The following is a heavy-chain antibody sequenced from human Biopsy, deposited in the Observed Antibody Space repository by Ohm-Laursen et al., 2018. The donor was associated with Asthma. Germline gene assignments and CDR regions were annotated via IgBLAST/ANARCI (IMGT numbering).Heavy chain of an antibody. Sequence: SLRLSCAASGFSFSDYYMTWMRQVPGRGLEWVANIKHDGSENNHVDSLKGRFTISRDNAKNSLYLQMNSLRAEDTAVYYCARTFHFWSPYHAEHYQLWGQGTLVTVSS. V-gene: IGHV3-7*01. CDR1: GFSFSDYY. D-gene: IGHD3-3*02. J-gene: IGHJ1*01. CDR2: IKHDGSEN. CDR3: ARTFHFWSPYHAEHYQL.